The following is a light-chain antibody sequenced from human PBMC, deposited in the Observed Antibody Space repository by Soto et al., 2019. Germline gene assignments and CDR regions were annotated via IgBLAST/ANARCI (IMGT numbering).Light chain of an antibody. J-gene: IGKJ5*01. Sequence: DIVMTQSPDSLAVSLGERASINCKSSQSVLYSSNNKNHLAWYQQKPGQPPKLLIYWASTRESGVPDRFSGSGSGTDFTLTIRRLQAEDVAVYSCQQYYSTPITFGQGTRLEIK. CDR2: WAS. CDR1: QSVLYSSNNKNH. V-gene: IGKV4-1*01. CDR3: QQYYSTPIT.